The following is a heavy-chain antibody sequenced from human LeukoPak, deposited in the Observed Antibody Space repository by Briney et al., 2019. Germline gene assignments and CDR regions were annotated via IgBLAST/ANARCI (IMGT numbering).Heavy chain of an antibody. CDR1: GGTFNTYP. CDR2: IIPIFGTA. J-gene: IGHJ3*02. V-gene: IGHV1-69*01. Sequence: GSSVKVSCMASGGTFNTYPINWVRPAPGQGLEWMGGIIPIFGTANYAQTFQGRVTLSADESASTDYMELSSLRSEDTAVYYCASTVVAAPDAFDIWGPGTMVTVSS. D-gene: IGHD2-15*01. CDR3: ASTVVAAPDAFDI.